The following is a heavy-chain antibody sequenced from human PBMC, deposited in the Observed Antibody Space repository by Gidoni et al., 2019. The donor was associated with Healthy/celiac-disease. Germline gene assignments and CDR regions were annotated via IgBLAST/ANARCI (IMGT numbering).Heavy chain of an antibody. V-gene: IGHV4-39*07. Sequence: QLQLQESGPGLVKPSATLSLPCTVSGGSISSSSYYWGWIRQPTGKGLVWSGRIYYRGSTYYNPSLKSRVTISVDTSKNHFSLKLSSVTAADTAVYYCARGSLWFGELLFYFDYWGQGTLVTVSS. J-gene: IGHJ4*02. D-gene: IGHD3-10*01. CDR3: ARGSLWFGELLFYFDY. CDR2: IYYRGST. CDR1: GGSISSSSYY.